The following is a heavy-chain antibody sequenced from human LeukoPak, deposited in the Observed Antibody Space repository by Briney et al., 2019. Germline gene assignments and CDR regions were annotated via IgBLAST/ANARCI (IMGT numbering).Heavy chain of an antibody. CDR3: ARGDLGDSTGTRRGGDY. CDR1: GFTFNSYG. CDR2: IARNGGWT. D-gene: IGHD1-1*01. J-gene: IGHJ4*02. V-gene: IGHV3-64*01. Sequence: GGSLRLSCAASGFTFNSYGMHWVRQAPGKGLEYVSSIARNGGWTYYVNSVKDRFTISRDNSKNTLYLQMGSLRVEDMAVYYCARGDLGDSTGTRRGGDYWGQGTLVTVSS.